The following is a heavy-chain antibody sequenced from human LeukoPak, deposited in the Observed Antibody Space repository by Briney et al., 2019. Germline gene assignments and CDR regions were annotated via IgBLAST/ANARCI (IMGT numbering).Heavy chain of an antibody. CDR2: IDHSGST. Sequence: SGTLSLTCAVSGVSITSSNWWSWVRQPPGKGLEWMGEIDHSGSTKYNPSLKSRATISVDKSKNQFSLKLTSVTAADTAVYYCARVYKYCSGTSCYRFDPWGQGTLVTASS. CDR3: ARVYKYCSGTSCYRFDP. CDR1: GVSITSSNW. V-gene: IGHV4-4*02. J-gene: IGHJ5*02. D-gene: IGHD2-2*01.